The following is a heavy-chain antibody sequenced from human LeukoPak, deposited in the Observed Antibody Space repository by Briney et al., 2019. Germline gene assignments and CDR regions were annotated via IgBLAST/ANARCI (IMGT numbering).Heavy chain of an antibody. J-gene: IGHJ4*02. V-gene: IGHV3-7*01. D-gene: IGHD3-22*01. Sequence: GGSLRLACAVSGFTFSSNWMSWLRQAPGKGLEWVANINQDGSVKFYVDSVKGRFTISRDNAKNSLYLQMNSLRAEDTAVYYCATSRDSSGVDWGQGTLVTVSS. CDR3: ATSRDSSGVD. CDR2: INQDGSVK. CDR1: GFTFSSNW.